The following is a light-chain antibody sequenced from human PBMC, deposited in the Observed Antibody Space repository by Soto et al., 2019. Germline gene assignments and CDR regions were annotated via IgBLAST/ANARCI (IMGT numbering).Light chain of an antibody. Sequence: DIQMTQSPSTLSSSAGDRVTITCRASQSIGTYLAWYQQKPGKAPTLLIYDASSLASGVPSRFSGSGSGTEFTLTISSLQPDDFGTYYCQQHNSYSTWSFGRGTKVEIK. CDR3: QQHNSYSTWS. CDR2: DAS. CDR1: QSIGTY. J-gene: IGKJ1*01. V-gene: IGKV1-5*01.